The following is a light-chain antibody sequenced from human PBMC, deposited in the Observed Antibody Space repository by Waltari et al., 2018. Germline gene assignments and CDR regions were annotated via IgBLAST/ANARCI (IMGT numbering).Light chain of an antibody. J-gene: IGLJ3*02. CDR2: EVN. Sequence: QSALTQPASVSGSPGQSITISCTGTRSDVGGYNYVSWYQHLPGTAPKVMIYEVNNRPSGVSNRFSGSKSGNTASLTISGLQAEDEADYYCTSPTSSRTWVFGGGTKLTVL. CDR3: TSPTSSRTWV. CDR1: RSDVGGYNY. V-gene: IGLV2-14*01.